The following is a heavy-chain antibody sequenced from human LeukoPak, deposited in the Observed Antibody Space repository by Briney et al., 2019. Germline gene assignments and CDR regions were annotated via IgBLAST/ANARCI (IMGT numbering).Heavy chain of an antibody. Sequence: GGALRLSWAASGFTFSSYSMNWVRQAPGKGLEWVSYISSSSSTIYYADSVKGRFTISRDNAKNSLYLQMNSLRDEDTAVYYCARDGSRSGGRVFDYWGQGTLVTVSS. CDR3: ARDGSRSGGRVFDY. D-gene: IGHD2-15*01. J-gene: IGHJ4*02. CDR2: ISSSSSTI. CDR1: GFTFSSYS. V-gene: IGHV3-48*02.